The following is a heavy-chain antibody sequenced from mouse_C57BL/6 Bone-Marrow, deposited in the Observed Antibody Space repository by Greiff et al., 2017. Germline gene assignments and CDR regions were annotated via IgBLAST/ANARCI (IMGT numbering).Heavy chain of an antibody. CDR1: GYTFTSYW. J-gene: IGHJ1*03. Sequence: QVQLQQPGAELVKPGASVKLSCKASGYTFTSYWMHWVKQRPGQGLEWIGMIHPNSGSTNYNEKFKGKATLTVDKSSSTAYMQLSSLTSEDSAVYYCARGGNYYWYFDVWGTGTTVTVSS. V-gene: IGHV1-64*01. D-gene: IGHD2-1*01. CDR2: IHPNSGST. CDR3: ARGGNYYWYFDV.